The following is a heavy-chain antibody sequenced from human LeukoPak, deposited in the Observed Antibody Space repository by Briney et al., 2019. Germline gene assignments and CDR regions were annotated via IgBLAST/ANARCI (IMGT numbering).Heavy chain of an antibody. D-gene: IGHD4-17*01. Sequence: GGSLRLSCAASGFTFNTYAMSWVRQAPGKGLEWVSAISAGGNDISYADSVKGRFTISRDNSKNTLYLQMNSLRADDTAVYYCATWRPRTTVTNEPRRTFDHWGQGTLVTVSS. V-gene: IGHV3-23*01. CDR1: GFTFNTYA. J-gene: IGHJ4*02. CDR3: ATWRPRTTVTNEPRRTFDH. CDR2: ISAGGNDI.